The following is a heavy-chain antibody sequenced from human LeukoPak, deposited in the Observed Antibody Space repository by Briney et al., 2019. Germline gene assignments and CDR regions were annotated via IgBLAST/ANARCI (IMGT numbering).Heavy chain of an antibody. CDR1: GFTFSSYA. CDR3: ARANFGGDTFDC. D-gene: IGHD1-1*01. Sequence: GGSLRLSCAASGFTFSSYAMNWVRKAPGKGLVWVSRINTDGMSTNYADSVKGRFTISRDTTKNTLYLQMNSLRADDTAVYYCARANFGGDTFDCWGQGTLVTVSS. J-gene: IGHJ4*01. CDR2: INTDGMST. V-gene: IGHV3-74*01.